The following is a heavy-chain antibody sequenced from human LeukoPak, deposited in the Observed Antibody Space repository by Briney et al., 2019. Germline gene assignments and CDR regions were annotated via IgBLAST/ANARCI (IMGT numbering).Heavy chain of an antibody. V-gene: IGHV3-7*05. CDR3: AGGTSSTGIAVAPFDY. CDR1: GFTFSSYW. J-gene: IGHJ4*02. CDR2: IKQDGSEK. Sequence: GGSLRLSCAASGFTFSSYWMSWVRQAPGKGLEWVANIKQDGSEKYYVDSVKGRFTISRDNAKNSLYLQMNSLRAEDTAVYYCAGGTSSTGIAVAPFDYWGQGTLVTVSS. D-gene: IGHD6-19*01.